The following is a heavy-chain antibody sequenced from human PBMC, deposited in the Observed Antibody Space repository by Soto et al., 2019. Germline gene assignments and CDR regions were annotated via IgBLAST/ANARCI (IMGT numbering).Heavy chain of an antibody. CDR2: ISDSGAGT. V-gene: IGHV3-23*01. J-gene: IGHJ4*02. Sequence: GGSLRLSCAASGFTFSNSAMSWVHRAPGKGLEWVSGISDSGAGTYYADSVKGRFTISRDNSKHTLYLQMNSLRAEDTAVYYCAKEAPGIAVASATDYWGQGTLVTVSS. CDR1: GFTFSNSA. CDR3: AKEAPGIAVASATDY. D-gene: IGHD6-19*01.